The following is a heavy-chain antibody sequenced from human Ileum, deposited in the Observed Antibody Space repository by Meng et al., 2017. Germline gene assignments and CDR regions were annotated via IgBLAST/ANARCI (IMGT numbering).Heavy chain of an antibody. V-gene: IGHV4-61*08. CDR1: GGSVSSSGYQ. Sequence: QVQLTASGPGLVRPSETLSLICAVSGGSVSSSGYQWGWIRQPPGKGLEWIGYASTNYNPSLKSRVTISVDTSKNQFSLKLTSVTAADTAVYYCARDHWGSLDYWGQGVLVTVSS. CDR3: ARDHWGSLDY. J-gene: IGHJ4*02. D-gene: IGHD7-27*01. CDR2: AST.